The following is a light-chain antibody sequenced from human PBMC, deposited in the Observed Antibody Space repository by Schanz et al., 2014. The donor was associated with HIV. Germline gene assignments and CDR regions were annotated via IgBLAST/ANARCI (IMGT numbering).Light chain of an antibody. V-gene: IGLV2-14*01. CDR1: SSDVGGYNY. J-gene: IGLJ3*02. CDR3: SSYSSSSTLDV. CDR2: DVN. Sequence: QSALTQPASVSGSPGQSITISCTGTSSDVGGYNYVSWYQQHPGKPPKLMIYDVNNRPSGVSNRFSGSKSGNTASLTISGLQAEDEADYYCSSYSSSSTLDVFGGGTKLTVL.